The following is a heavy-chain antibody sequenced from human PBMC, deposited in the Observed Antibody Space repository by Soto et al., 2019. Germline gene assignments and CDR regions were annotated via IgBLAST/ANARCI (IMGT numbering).Heavy chain of an antibody. CDR3: ARDQSVLRFLEWLSDYYYYYMDV. J-gene: IGHJ6*03. D-gene: IGHD3-3*01. CDR2: SRNKPNSYTT. Sequence: GGSLRLSCAASGFTFSDHYMDWVRQAPGKGLEWVGRSRNKPNSYTTEYAASVKGRFTISRDNAKNSLYLQMNSLRAEDTAVYYCARDQSVLRFLEWLSDYYYYYMDVWGKGTTVTVSS. V-gene: IGHV3-72*01. CDR1: GFTFSDHY.